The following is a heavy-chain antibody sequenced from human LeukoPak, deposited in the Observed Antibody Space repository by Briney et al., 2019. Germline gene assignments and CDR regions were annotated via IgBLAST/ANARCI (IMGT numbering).Heavy chain of an antibody. V-gene: IGHV3-13*01. CDR2: IGVGGDT. J-gene: IGHJ6*02. CDR3: ARAPVGGSHCSGSSCFNYCYAMDV. Sequence: GVLRLSCAASGFTLSGYDMHWVRQATGKGLEWVSLIGVGGDTYYSGSVRGRFIISRENAKNSVSVEMDNLGAGDTAVYYCARAPVGGSHCSGSSCFNYCYAMDVWGQGTTVTVSS. D-gene: IGHD2-2*01. CDR1: GFTLSGYD.